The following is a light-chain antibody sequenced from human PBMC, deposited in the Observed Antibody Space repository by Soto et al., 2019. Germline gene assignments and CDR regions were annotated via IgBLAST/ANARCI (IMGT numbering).Light chain of an antibody. V-gene: IGKV1-39*01. J-gene: IGKJ3*01. CDR3: QQSYITPPFP. CDR1: QSITSY. Sequence: DIERTQSPSSLSASVGDRVTITCRPGQSITSYLNGYKQKPGKAPKLPIYAASSLQSGVPARFSGSGSGIDFTPTIITLQPEDFATHCCQQSYITPPFPFGPGNKVDIK. CDR2: AAS.